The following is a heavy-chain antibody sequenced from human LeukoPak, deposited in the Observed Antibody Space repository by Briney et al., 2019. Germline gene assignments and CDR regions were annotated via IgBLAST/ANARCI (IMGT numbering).Heavy chain of an antibody. J-gene: IGHJ4*02. D-gene: IGHD5-18*01. CDR1: GFTFSDYA. CDR2: ISYDGSNK. Sequence: GGSLRLSCAASGFTFSDYAIHWVRQAPGKGLEWVAVISYDGSNKFYADSVKGRFTISRDNSNNTLCLQMNGLRAEDTAVYYCARVGRGYSFKVYYFDYWGQGTLVTVPS. V-gene: IGHV3-30*04. CDR3: ARVGRGYSFKVYYFDY.